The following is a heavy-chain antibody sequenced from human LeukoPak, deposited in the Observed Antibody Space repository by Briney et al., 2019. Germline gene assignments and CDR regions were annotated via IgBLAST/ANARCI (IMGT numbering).Heavy chain of an antibody. J-gene: IGHJ4*02. CDR1: GFTFSSYG. V-gene: IGHV3-23*01. CDR3: AKVDSGWPFDY. Sequence: GGSLRLSCAASGFTFSSYGMHWVRQAPGKGLEWVSAISGSGGSTYYADSVKGRFTISRDNSKNTLYLQMNSLRAEDTAVYYCAKVDSGWPFDYWGQGTLVTVSS. D-gene: IGHD6-19*01. CDR2: ISGSGGST.